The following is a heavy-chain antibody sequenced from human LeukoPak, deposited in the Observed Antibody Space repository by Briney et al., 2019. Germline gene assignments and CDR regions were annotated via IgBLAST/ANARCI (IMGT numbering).Heavy chain of an antibody. Sequence: GGCLRLSCAASGFTFSDYYMSWIRQAPGKGLEWVSYITSRSSYTNYADSVKGRFTISRDNAKNSLYLQMNSLRAEDTAVYYCASPRSDYYDSSGYYLYFQHWGQGTLVTLST. V-gene: IGHV3-11*03. CDR3: ASPRSDYYDSSGYYLYFQH. J-gene: IGHJ1*01. CDR1: GFTFSDYY. D-gene: IGHD3-22*01. CDR2: ITSRSSYT.